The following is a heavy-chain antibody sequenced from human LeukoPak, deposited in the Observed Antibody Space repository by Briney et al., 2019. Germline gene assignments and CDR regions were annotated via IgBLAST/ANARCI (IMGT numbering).Heavy chain of an antibody. CDR1: GGSISSSSYY. V-gene: IGHV4-39*07. J-gene: IGHJ5*02. Sequence: SETLSLTCTVSGGSISSSSYYWGWIRQPPGKGLEWIGSIYYSGSTYYNPSLKSRVTISVDTSKNQFSLKLSSVTAADTAVYYCARDRGIAAAGRCDPWGQGTLVTVSS. D-gene: IGHD6-13*01. CDR2: IYYSGST. CDR3: ARDRGIAAAGRCDP.